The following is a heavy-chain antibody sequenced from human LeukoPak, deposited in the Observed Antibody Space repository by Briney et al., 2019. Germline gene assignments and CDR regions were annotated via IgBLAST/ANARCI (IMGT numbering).Heavy chain of an antibody. CDR1: GFTFSNAW. CDR3: TTDGVGATTPFDY. CDR2: IKSKTDGGTT. J-gene: IGHJ4*02. D-gene: IGHD1-26*01. V-gene: IGHV3-15*07. Sequence: PGGSLRLSCAASGFTFSNAWMNWVRQAPGKRLEWVGRIKSKTDGGTTDYAAPVKGRFTISRDDSKNTLYLQMNSLKTEDTAVYYCTTDGVGATTPFDYWGQGTLVTVSS.